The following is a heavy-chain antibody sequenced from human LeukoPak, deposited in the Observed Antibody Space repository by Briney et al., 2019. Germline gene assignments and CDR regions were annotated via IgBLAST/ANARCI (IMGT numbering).Heavy chain of an antibody. Sequence: KAGGSLRLSCAASGFTFSDYNMRWIRQAPGKGLEWVSAITGSGGTTYYADSVKGRFTISRDNAKNSLYLQMNSLRAEDTAVYYCARTMYTSSRGAFDIWGQGTMVTVSS. CDR1: GFTFSDYN. D-gene: IGHD6-13*01. J-gene: IGHJ3*02. V-gene: IGHV3-11*04. CDR2: ITGSGGTT. CDR3: ARTMYTSSRGAFDI.